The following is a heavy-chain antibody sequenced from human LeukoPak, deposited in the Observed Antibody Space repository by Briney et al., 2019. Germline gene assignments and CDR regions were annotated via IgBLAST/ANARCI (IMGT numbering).Heavy chain of an antibody. CDR1: GGTFSSYA. V-gene: IGHV1-69*13. D-gene: IGHD3-10*01. J-gene: IGHJ3*02. CDR2: IIPIFGTA. Sequence: SVKVSCKASGGTFSSYAISWVRQAPGQGLEWMGGIIPIFGTANYAQKFQGRVTITADESTSTAYMELSSLRSEDTAVYYCARAVAVLLPRYDAFDIWGQGTMVTVSS. CDR3: ARAVAVLLPRYDAFDI.